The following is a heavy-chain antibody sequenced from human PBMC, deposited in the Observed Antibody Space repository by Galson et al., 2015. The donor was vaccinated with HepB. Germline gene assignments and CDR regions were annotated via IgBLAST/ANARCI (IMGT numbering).Heavy chain of an antibody. Sequence: SLRLSCAGSGFTFSNYAMNWVRQTPGRGLEWVSGISDSGGTASWADSVKGRFSTSRDNSGNTVYLQMNSLRGEDTGIYYCARYRTTRKYSYQDGLDIWGQGTTVTVSS. CDR2: ISDSGGTA. CDR1: GFTFSNYA. D-gene: IGHD1-1*01. J-gene: IGHJ6*02. V-gene: IGHV3-23*01. CDR3: ARYRTTRKYSYQDGLDI.